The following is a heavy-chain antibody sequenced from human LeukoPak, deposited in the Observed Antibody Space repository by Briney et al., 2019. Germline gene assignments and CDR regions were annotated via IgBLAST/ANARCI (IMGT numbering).Heavy chain of an antibody. J-gene: IGHJ5*02. V-gene: IGHV1-69*05. CDR1: GGTFSSYA. D-gene: IGHD3-10*01. CDR3: ASSKWGVWGAKPYNWFDP. CDR2: IIPIFGTA. Sequence: SVKVSCKASGGTFSSYAISWVRQAPGQGLEWMGRIIPIFGTANYAQKFQGRVTITTDESTSTAYMELSSLRPEDTAVYYCASSKWGVWGAKPYNWFDPWGQGTLVTVSS.